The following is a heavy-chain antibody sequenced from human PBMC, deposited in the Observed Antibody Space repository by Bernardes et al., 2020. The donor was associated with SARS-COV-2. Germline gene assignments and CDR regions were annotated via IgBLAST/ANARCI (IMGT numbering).Heavy chain of an antibody. D-gene: IGHD3-3*01. CDR3: ARMTYYDFWSGYYVGDGTYYYYGMDV. Sequence: ASVKVSCKASGYTFTGYYMHWVRQAPGQGLEWMGWINPNSGGTNYAQKFQGRVTMTRDTSISTAYMELSRLRSDDTAVYYCARMTYYDFWSGYYVGDGTYYYYGMDVWGQGTTVTVSS. J-gene: IGHJ6*02. CDR2: INPNSGGT. CDR1: GYTFTGYY. V-gene: IGHV1-2*02.